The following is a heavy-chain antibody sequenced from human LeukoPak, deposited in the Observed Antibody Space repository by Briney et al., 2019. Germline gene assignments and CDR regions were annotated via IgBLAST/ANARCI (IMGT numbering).Heavy chain of an antibody. J-gene: IGHJ1*01. CDR2: LSSSSSYI. V-gene: IGHV3-21*01. CDR3: ARDASYSSSDAEYFQH. D-gene: IGHD6-6*01. Sequence: PGGSLRLSRAASLFTFRSYSTNCVPDALGKGLEWGSSLSSSSSYIYYADSVTGRSTLSRDNAKTSLYLQMNSLRAEDTAVYYSARDASYSSSDAEYFQHWGQGTLVTVSS. CDR1: LFTFRSYS.